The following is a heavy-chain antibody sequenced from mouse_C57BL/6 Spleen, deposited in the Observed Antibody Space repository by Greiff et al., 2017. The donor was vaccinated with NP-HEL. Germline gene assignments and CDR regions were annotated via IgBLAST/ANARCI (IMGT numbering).Heavy chain of an antibody. Sequence: VQLQKSGPELVKPGASVKISCKASGYAFSSSWMNWVKQRPGKGLEWIGRIYPGDGDTNYNGKFKGKATLTADKSSSTAYMQLSSLTSEDSAVYFCARGGVDYWGQGTSVTVSS. V-gene: IGHV1-82*01. CDR2: IYPGDGDT. CDR3: ARGGVDY. CDR1: GYAFSSSW. J-gene: IGHJ4*01.